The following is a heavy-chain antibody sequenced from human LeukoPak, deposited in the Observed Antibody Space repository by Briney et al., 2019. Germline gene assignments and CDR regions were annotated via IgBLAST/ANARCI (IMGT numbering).Heavy chain of an antibody. CDR3: ARQNHYYYYMDV. CDR1: GYVFIRHW. J-gene: IGHJ6*03. V-gene: IGHV5-51*01. Sequence: GESLKISCKASGYVFIRHWIGWVRQVPGKGLEWMGVIYPEDSYSRYNAAFQGQATLSVDESTSTAYLQLSSLKASDTAIYYCARQNHYYYYMDVWGRGTTVTVSS. CDR2: IYPEDSYS.